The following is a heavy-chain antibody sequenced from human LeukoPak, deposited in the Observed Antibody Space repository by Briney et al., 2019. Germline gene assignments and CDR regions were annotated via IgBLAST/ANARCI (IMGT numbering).Heavy chain of an antibody. V-gene: IGHV3-23*01. CDR3: GKEGLHCGAGCYGVLDY. D-gene: IGHD2-21*02. J-gene: IGHJ4*02. CDR2: ISGSGCTT. Sequence: QPGGSLRLSCAASGFTFSSYAMSWVRQAPGKGLEWGSGISGSGCTTYYADSVKGRFTISRDNSKNTLYLQMNSLRAEDTAVYYCGKEGLHCGAGCYGVLDYWGQGTLVTVSS. CDR1: GFTFSSYA.